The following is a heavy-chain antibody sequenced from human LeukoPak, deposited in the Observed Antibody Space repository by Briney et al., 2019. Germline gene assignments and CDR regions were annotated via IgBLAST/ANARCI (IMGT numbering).Heavy chain of an antibody. CDR1: GGTFSSYA. CDR2: IIPIFGTA. CDR3: ARADGIAVAGIYYYYGMDV. Sequence: SVKVACKASGGTFSSYAISWVRQAPGQGLEWVGGIIPIFGTANYAQKFQGRVTITADKSTSTAYMELSSLRSEDTAVYYCARADGIAVAGIYYYYGMDVWGKGTTVTVSS. J-gene: IGHJ6*04. V-gene: IGHV1-69*06. D-gene: IGHD6-19*01.